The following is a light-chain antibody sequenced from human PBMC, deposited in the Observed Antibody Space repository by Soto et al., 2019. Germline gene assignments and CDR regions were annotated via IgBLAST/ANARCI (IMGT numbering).Light chain of an antibody. CDR3: SSYTSSSFYV. Sequence: QSALTQPASVSGSPGQSITISCTGTSSDVGGYNYVSWYQQHPGKAPKLMIYDVSNRPSGVSNRFSGSKSGNTASLTISGLQAEDEADYYCSSYTSSSFYVFGTGTKGPS. V-gene: IGLV2-14*01. CDR1: SSDVGGYNY. J-gene: IGLJ1*01. CDR2: DVS.